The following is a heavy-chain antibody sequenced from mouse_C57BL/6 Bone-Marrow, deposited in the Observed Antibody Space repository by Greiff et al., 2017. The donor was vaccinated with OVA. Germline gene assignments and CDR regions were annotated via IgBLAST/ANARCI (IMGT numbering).Heavy chain of an antibody. CDR2: IYWDDDK. V-gene: IGHV8-12*01. CDR3: ARILYDGYYDAMDY. J-gene: IGHJ4*01. D-gene: IGHD2-3*01. CDR1: GFSLSTSGMG. Sequence: QVTLKESGPGILQSSQTLSLTCSFSGFSLSTSGMGVSWIRQPSGKGLEWLAHIYWDDDKRYNPSLKSRLTISKDTSRNQVFLKITSVDTADTATYYCARILYDGYYDAMDYWGQGTSVTVSS.